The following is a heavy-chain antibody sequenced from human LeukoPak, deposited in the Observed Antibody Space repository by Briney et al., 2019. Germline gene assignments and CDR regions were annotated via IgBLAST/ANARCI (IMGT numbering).Heavy chain of an antibody. CDR2: IKQGGSEK. CDR3: ARGTDMVRGVIIDTYYFDY. CDR1: GFTFSSYW. Sequence: GGSLRLSCAASGFTFSSYWMSWVRQAPGKGLEWVANIKQGGSEKYYVDSVKGRFTISRDNAKNSLYLQMNSLRAEDTAVYYCARGTDMVRGVIIDTYYFDYWGQGTLVTVSS. V-gene: IGHV3-7*04. J-gene: IGHJ4*02. D-gene: IGHD3-10*01.